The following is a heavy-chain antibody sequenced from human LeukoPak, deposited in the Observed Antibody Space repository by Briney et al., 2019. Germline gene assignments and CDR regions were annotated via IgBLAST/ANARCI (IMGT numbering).Heavy chain of an antibody. J-gene: IGHJ6*03. CDR3: ARQGDGSGSYWYYYYYMDV. CDR2: IYYSGST. CDR1: GGSISSSSYY. V-gene: IGHV4-39*01. Sequence: PSETLSLTCTVSGGSISSSSYYWGWIRQPPGKGLEWVGSIYYSGSTYYNPSLKSRVTISVDTSKNQFSLKLSPVTAADTAVYYCARQGDGSGSYWYYYYYMDVWGKGTTVTISS. D-gene: IGHD3-10*01.